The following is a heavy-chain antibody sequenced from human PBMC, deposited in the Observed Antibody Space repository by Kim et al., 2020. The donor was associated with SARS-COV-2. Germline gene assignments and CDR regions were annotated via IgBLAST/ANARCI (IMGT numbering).Heavy chain of an antibody. J-gene: IGHJ3*01. CDR3: ARDLVLDRVDAFDF. CDR1: GFTFSSYA. V-gene: IGHV3-23*01. CDR2: ISGSTGGT. Sequence: GGSLRLSCAASGFTFSSYAMSWVRQAPGKGLEWVSTISGSTGGTYYADSVRGRFTISRDNSKNTLYLQMNSLRAEDTAVYFCARDLVLDRVDAFDFWGRGTMVTVSS. D-gene: IGHD3-10*01.